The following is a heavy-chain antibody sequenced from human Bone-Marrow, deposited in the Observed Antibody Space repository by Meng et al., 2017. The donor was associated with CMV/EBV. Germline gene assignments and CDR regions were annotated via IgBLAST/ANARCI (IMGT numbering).Heavy chain of an antibody. CDR1: GFSFSGSA. CDR2: IKSKASNYDT. V-gene: IGHV3-73*01. Sequence: GGSLRLSCTASGFSFSGSAMHWVRQASGKGLEWVGRIKSKASNYDTAYAASVKGSFTISRDDSKNTAYLQMSSLKTEDTAVYYCARDSPPYYYGMDVWGQGTTVTVSS. CDR3: ARDSPPYYYGMDV. J-gene: IGHJ6*02.